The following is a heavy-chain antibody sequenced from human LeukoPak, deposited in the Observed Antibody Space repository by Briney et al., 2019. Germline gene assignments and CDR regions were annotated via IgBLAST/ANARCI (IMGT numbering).Heavy chain of an antibody. CDR2: INAGNGNT. CDR1: GYTFTSYA. V-gene: IGHV1-3*01. D-gene: IGHD2-15*01. Sequence: ASVKVSCKASGYTFTSYAMHWVRQAPGQRLEWMGWINAGNGNTKYSQKFQGRVTITRDTSASTAYMELSSLRSEDTAVYYCARDGGCSGGSCYGYWGQGTLVTVPS. CDR3: ARDGGCSGGSCYGY. J-gene: IGHJ4*02.